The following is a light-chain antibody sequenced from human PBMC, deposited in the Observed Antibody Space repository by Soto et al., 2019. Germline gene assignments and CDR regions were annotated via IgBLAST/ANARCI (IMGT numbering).Light chain of an antibody. V-gene: IGKV1-8*01. CDR3: QQYYSYPLT. CDR1: QGISSY. Sequence: PSSFSASTGDRVTITCRASQGISSYLAWYQQKPGKAPKLLIYAASTLQSGVPSRFSGSGSGTDFTLTISCLQSEDFATYYCQQYYSYPLTFGGGTKVDNK. J-gene: IGKJ4*01. CDR2: AAS.